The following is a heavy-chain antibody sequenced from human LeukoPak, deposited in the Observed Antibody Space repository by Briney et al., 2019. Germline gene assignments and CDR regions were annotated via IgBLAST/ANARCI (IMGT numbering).Heavy chain of an antibody. CDR3: ARVPWLVAYYYYYYYMDV. D-gene: IGHD6-19*01. CDR1: GGSISGNNW. CDR2: IYHSGTS. Sequence: SETLSLTCAVSGGSISGNNWWNWVRQPPGKGLEWIGEIYHSGTSNYNPSLKSRVTISVDTSKNQFSLKLSSVTAADTAVYYCARVPWLVAYYYYYYYMDVWGKGTTVTVSS. V-gene: IGHV4-4*02. J-gene: IGHJ6*03.